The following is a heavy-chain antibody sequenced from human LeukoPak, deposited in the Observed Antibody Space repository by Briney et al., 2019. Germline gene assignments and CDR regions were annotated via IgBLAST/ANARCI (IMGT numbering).Heavy chain of an antibody. D-gene: IGHD2-2*01. V-gene: IGHV3-21*01. CDR3: ASLSCSSTSCGIDY. CDR2: ISSSSSYI. J-gene: IGHJ4*02. CDR1: GFTFSSYS. Sequence: TGGSLRLSSAASGFTFSSYSMNWVRQAPGKGLEWVSSISSSSSYIYYADSVKGRFTISRDNAKNSLYLQMNSLRAEDTAVYYCASLSCSSTSCGIDYWGQGTLVTVSS.